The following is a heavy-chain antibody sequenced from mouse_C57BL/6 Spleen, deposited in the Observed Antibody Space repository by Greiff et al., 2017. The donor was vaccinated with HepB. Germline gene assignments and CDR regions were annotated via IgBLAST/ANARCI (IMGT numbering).Heavy chain of an antibody. D-gene: IGHD1-1*01. CDR2: ILPGSGST. CDR3: ERRGNYYGSSSWFAY. CDR1: GYTFTGYW. V-gene: IGHV1-9*01. J-gene: IGHJ3*01. Sequence: QVQLQQSGAELMKPGASVKLSCKATGYTFTGYWIEWVKQRPGHGLEWIGEILPGSGSTNYNEKFKGKATFTADTSSNTAYMQLSSLTTEDSAIYSCERRGNYYGSSSWFAYWGQGTLVTVSA.